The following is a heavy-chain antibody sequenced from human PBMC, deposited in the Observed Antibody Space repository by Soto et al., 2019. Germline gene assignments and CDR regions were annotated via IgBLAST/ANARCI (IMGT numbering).Heavy chain of an antibody. D-gene: IGHD3-3*01. CDR1: GGSISSSSYY. CDR3: RRLTPRFSISVT. Sequence: QLQLQESGPGLVKPSETLSLTCTVSGGSISSSSYYWGWIRQPPGKGLEWIGSIYYSGSTYYNPSPKSRVTKPLNPSKNRSPLRLTFVTAPTPPGYSCRRLTPRFSISVTWGRGTLVTAS. CDR2: IYYSGST. J-gene: IGHJ4*02. V-gene: IGHV4-39*01.